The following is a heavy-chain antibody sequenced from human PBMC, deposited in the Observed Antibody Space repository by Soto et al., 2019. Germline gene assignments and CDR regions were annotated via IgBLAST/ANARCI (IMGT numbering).Heavy chain of an antibody. V-gene: IGHV3-33*06. D-gene: IGHD6-19*01. CDR2: LWYDGTNK. CDR3: AQQGGGWVLDF. J-gene: IGHJ4*02. CDR1: GFPFSSYG. Sequence: VQLVESGGGVVQPGRSLRLSCAASGFPFSSYGMHWVRQAPGKGLEWVAGLWYDGTNKNYGDSVKGRFIISRDNSRNTLSLQMNSLREEDTAVYYCAQQGGGWVLDFWGQGTLVTVSS.